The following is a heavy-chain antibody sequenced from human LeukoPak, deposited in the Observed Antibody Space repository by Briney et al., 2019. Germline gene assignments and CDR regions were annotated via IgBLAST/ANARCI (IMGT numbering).Heavy chain of an antibody. CDR2: VSYSGST. CDR1: DDSISTFY. J-gene: IGHJ5*01. CDR3: ARLPGTANCGWFDP. Sequence: SATLSLTCTVSDDSISTFYWSWIRQPPGKGLEWMGYVSYSGSTKYNRSLKSRITISSDTSKSQFSLKVNSVSAADTAVYFCARLPGTANCGWFDPWGQGTLVIVSS. D-gene: IGHD1-1*01. V-gene: IGHV4-59*08.